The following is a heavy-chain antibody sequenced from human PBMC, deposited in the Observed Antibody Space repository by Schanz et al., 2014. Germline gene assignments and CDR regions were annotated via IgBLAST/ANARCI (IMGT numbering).Heavy chain of an antibody. CDR2: INSVGSNT. V-gene: IGHV3-74*02. J-gene: IGHJ6*02. CDR3: LAPDYGMDV. Sequence: VRLVESGGGVVQPGRSLRLSCAASGFTFSSHWMHWVRQDPGKGLVWVARINSVGSNTDYADSVTGRFTISRDNAKNSLFLQMSSLRAEDTAVYYCLAPDYGMDVWGQGTTVTVSS. CDR1: GFTFSSHW.